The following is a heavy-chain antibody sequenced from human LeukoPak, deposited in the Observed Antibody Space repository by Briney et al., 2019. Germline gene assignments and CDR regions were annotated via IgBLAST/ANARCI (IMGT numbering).Heavy chain of an antibody. CDR2: ISPNGGST. J-gene: IGHJ4*02. Sequence: GGSLRLSCAATGLTFSSYPMHWVRQSPGKGLEYVSAISPNGGSTYYADSVKGRFTISRDNSKNTLYLQMNSLRAEDTAVYYCARVQPPYYFDYWGQGTLVTVSS. V-gene: IGHV3-64*04. D-gene: IGHD2-2*01. CDR3: ARVQPPYYFDY. CDR1: GLTFSSYP.